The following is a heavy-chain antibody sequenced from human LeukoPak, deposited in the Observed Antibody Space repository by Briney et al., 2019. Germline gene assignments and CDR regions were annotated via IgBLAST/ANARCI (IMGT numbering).Heavy chain of an antibody. V-gene: IGHV4-34*01. CDR1: GGSFSGYY. CDR2: INHSGST. Sequence: SETLSLTCAVYGGSFSGYYWSWIRQPPGKGLERIGEINHSGSTNYNPSLKSRVTISVDTSKNQFSLKLSSVTAADTAVYYCARGDYYDSSGYYYGYYFDHWGQGTLVTVSS. CDR3: ARGDYYDSSGYYYGYYFDH. J-gene: IGHJ4*02. D-gene: IGHD3-22*01.